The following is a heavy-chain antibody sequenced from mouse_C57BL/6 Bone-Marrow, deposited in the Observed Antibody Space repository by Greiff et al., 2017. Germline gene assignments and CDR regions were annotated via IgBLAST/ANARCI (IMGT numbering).Heavy chain of an antibody. D-gene: IGHD4-1*01. CDR1: GYAFSSSW. Sequence: LVKPGASVKISCKASGYAFSSSWMNWVKQRPGKGLEWIGRIYPGDGDTNYNGKFKGKATLTADKPSSTAYMQLSSLTSEDSAVYFCAVLGWYFDVWGTGTTVTVSS. CDR3: AVLGWYFDV. J-gene: IGHJ1*03. CDR2: IYPGDGDT. V-gene: IGHV1-82*01.